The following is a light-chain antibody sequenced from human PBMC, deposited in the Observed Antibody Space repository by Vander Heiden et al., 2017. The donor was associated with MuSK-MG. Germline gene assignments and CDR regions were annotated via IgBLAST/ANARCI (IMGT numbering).Light chain of an antibody. CDR3: QQDYSTPPT. V-gene: IGKV1-NL1*01. J-gene: IGKJ1*01. CDR2: AAS. CDR1: QGISNS. Sequence: DIQMTQSPSSLSASVGDRVTITCRASQGISNSLAWYQQKPGKAPKLLLYAASRLESGVPSRFSASGPATDYTLTISSLQPEDFATYYCQQDYSTPPTFGQGTRVEMK.